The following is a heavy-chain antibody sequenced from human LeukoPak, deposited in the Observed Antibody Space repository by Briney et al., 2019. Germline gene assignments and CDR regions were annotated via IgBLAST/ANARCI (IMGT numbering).Heavy chain of an antibody. V-gene: IGHV4-39*07. D-gene: IGHD1-26*01. CDR3: ARDLRGSYNIDY. CDR2: IYYSGST. J-gene: IGHJ4*02. CDR1: GASISSTSYY. Sequence: SQTLSLTCIVSGASISSTSYYWSWIRQPPGKGLEWIGSIYYSGSTYYNPSLKSRVTISVDTSKNQFSLKLSSVTAADTAVYYCARDLRGSYNIDYWGQGTLVTVSS.